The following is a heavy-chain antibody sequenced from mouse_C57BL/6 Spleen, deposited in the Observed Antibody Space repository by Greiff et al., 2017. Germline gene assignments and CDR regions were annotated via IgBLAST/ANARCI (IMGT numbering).Heavy chain of an antibody. D-gene: IGHD2-13*01. CDR1: GYTFTSYW. CDR3: ARSGDDYYAMDY. CDR2: IYPSDSTT. Sequence: QVQLKQPGAELVRPGSSVKLSCKASGYTFTSYWMDWVKQRPGQGLAWIGNIYPSDSTTHYTQKFKDKATLTVDQSSSTAYMQRSSLTSADAAGYYCARSGDDYYAMDYWGQGTAVTVSS. V-gene: IGHV1-61*01. J-gene: IGHJ4*01.